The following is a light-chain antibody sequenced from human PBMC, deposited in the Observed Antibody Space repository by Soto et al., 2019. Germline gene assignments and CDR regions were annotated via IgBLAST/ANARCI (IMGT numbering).Light chain of an antibody. CDR1: QRVSSY. J-gene: IGKJ5*01. CDR2: YAS. Sequence: EIVLTQSPATLSLSPGERATLSCRASQRVSSYLAWYQQKPGQAPRLLIYYASNRATGIPARFSGSGSGTDFTLTISSLEPEDFAVYYCQQRTNWPPITFGEGTRLEI. V-gene: IGKV3-11*01. CDR3: QQRTNWPPIT.